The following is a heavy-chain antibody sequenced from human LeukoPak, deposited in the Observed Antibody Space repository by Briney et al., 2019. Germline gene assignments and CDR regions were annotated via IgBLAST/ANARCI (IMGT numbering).Heavy chain of an antibody. Sequence: GGSLRLSCAASGFTFSSYSMNWVRQAPGKGLEWVSSISSSSSYIYYADSVKGRFTISRDNAKNSLYLQMNSLRAEDTAVYYCARDLRYCSSTSCSDPWGQGTLVTVSS. D-gene: IGHD2-2*01. CDR3: ARDLRYCSSTSCSDP. J-gene: IGHJ5*02. CDR2: ISSSSSYI. V-gene: IGHV3-21*01. CDR1: GFTFSSYS.